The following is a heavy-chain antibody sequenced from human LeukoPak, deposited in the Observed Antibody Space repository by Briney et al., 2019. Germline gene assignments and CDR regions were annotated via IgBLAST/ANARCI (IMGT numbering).Heavy chain of an antibody. CDR2: ISGSGDNT. Sequence: GWSLRLSCAASGFTFSSYGMHWVRQAPGKGLEWVSAISGSGDNTYYADSVKGRFTISRDNSKNTLYLQMNNLRAEDTAVYYCAKDPPIVIVPAATYFDYWGQGTLVTVSS. CDR3: AKDPPIVIVPAATYFDY. CDR1: GFTFSSYG. D-gene: IGHD2-2*01. V-gene: IGHV3-23*01. J-gene: IGHJ4*02.